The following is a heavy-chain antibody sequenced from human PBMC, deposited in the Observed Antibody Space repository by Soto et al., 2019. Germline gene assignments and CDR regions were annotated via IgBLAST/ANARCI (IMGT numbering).Heavy chain of an antibody. Sequence: PSETLSLTCAVYGGSFSGYYWSWIRQPPGKGLEWIGEINHSGSTNYNPSLKSRVTISVDTSKNQFSLKLSSVTAADTAVYYCARSPAAAGDFDYWGQGTLVAVSS. D-gene: IGHD6-13*01. V-gene: IGHV4-34*01. CDR2: INHSGST. J-gene: IGHJ4*02. CDR1: GGSFSGYY. CDR3: ARSPAAAGDFDY.